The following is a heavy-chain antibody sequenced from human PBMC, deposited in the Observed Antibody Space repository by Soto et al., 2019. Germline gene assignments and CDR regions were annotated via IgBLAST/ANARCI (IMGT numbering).Heavy chain of an antibody. CDR1: GGSFSGYY. V-gene: IGHV4-34*01. CDR2: INHSGST. CDR3: ARESSSGRTSDAFDI. D-gene: IGHD6-19*01. Sequence: PSETLSLTCAVHGGSFSGYYWSWIRQPPGKGLEWIGEINHSGSTNYNPSLKSRVTISVDTSKNQFSLKLSSVTAAGTAVYYCARESSSGRTSDAFDIWGQGTMVTVSS. J-gene: IGHJ3*02.